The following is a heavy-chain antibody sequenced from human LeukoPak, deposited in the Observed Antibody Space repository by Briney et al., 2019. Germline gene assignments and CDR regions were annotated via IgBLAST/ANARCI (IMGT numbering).Heavy chain of an antibody. V-gene: IGHV1-18*01. Sequence: ASVKVSCKTSGYTFTTYGTTWVRQAPGQGLEWMGWISAYNGDTDYAQRLQGRVTMTTDTSATTAYMELRSLTSDDTAMYYCARGKGARDYWGQGTLVTVSS. CDR2: ISAYNGDT. CDR3: ARGKGARDY. CDR1: GYTFTTYG. J-gene: IGHJ4*02.